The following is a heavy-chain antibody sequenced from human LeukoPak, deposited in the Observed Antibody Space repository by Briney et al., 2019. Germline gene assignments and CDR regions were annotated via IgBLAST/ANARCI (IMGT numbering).Heavy chain of an antibody. Sequence: PGGSLRLSCAASGFTFSSYEMNWVRQAPGKGLEWVSYISSSGSTIYYADSVKGRFTISRDNAKNSLYLQMNSLRAEDTAVYYCAKDSLNYGSGSYYFDYWGQGTLVTVSS. CDR1: GFTFSSYE. CDR2: ISSSGSTI. D-gene: IGHD3-10*01. V-gene: IGHV3-48*03. J-gene: IGHJ4*02. CDR3: AKDSLNYGSGSYYFDY.